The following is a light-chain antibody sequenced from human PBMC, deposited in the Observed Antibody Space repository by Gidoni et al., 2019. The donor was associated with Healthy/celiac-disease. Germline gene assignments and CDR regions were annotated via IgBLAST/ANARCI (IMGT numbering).Light chain of an antibody. CDR3: QQSNNWPPYT. CDR1: QSVSSN. J-gene: IGKJ2*01. CDR2: GAS. V-gene: IGKV3-15*01. Sequence: EIVMTQSPATLSVSPGERATLSCRASQSVSSNLAWYQQKPGQAPRLLIYGASTRATGIPARFSGSGSGTEFTLTISSLQSEDFAVYYCQQSNNWPPYTFGQXTKLKIK.